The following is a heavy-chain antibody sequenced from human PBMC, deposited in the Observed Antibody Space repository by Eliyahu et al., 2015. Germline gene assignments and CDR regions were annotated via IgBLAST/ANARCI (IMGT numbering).Heavy chain of an antibody. D-gene: IGHD3-22*01. J-gene: IGHJ6*02. CDR1: GFXFSSXW. V-gene: IGHV3-7*01. CDR3: ARDDSSPDRRYYYYYGMDV. Sequence: EVQLVESGGGLVQPGGSLRLSCAASGFXFSSXWMGWVRQAPGKGXEGVANIKQDGSEKYYVDSVKGRFTISRDNAKNSLYLQMNSLRAEDTAVYYCARDDSSPDRRYYYYYGMDVWGQGTTVTVSS. CDR2: IKQDGSEK.